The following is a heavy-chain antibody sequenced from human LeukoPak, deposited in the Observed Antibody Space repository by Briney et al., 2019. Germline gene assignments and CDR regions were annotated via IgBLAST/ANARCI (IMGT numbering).Heavy chain of an antibody. Sequence: PGGSLRLSCAASGYTFSSYEMYWVRQAPGKGLEWLSYIIGSGSTTQYADSVRDRFTISRDNDKNAVNLQMNSLRADDTAIYYCVRDRGGAYSGDNLFDPWGQGTLVTVSS. CDR3: VRDRGGAYSGDNLFDP. CDR1: GYTFSSYE. V-gene: IGHV3-48*03. CDR2: IIGSGSTT. D-gene: IGHD2-21*01. J-gene: IGHJ5*02.